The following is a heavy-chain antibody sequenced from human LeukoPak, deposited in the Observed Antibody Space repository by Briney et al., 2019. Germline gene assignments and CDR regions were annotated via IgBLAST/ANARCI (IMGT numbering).Heavy chain of an antibody. CDR1: GDSMIDNNFY. J-gene: IGHJ5*02. Sequence: SETLSLTCTVSGDSMIDNNFYWGWTRQSPQKGLEWIASIYYNGRSLYNPFLRSRVTISLDAPKNQIFLKLSSVTAADTAVYYCTKDSFGAVRDSWGRGILVTVSS. CDR3: TKDSFGAVRDS. CDR2: IYYNGRS. V-gene: IGHV4-39*07. D-gene: IGHD1-26*01.